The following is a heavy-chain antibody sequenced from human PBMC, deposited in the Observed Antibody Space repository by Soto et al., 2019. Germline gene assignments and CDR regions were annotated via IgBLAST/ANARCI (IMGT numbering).Heavy chain of an antibody. CDR2: MNPNSGNT. CDR3: AGGRISIRWLEP. Sequence: QVQLVQSGAEVKKPGASVKVSCKASGYTFTSYDINWVRQATGQGLEWMGWMNPNSGNTGYAQKCQGRXXMXRXXSIRTAYMVLSSLRSEDTAVYYSAGGRISIRWLEPWGQGTLVTVAS. CDR1: GYTFTSYD. J-gene: IGHJ5*02. V-gene: IGHV1-8*01. D-gene: IGHD3-10*01.